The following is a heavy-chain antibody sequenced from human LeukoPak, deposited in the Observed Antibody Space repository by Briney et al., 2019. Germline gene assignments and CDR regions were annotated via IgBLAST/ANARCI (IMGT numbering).Heavy chain of an antibody. CDR3: AHSVDYYYYYGMDV. J-gene: IGHJ6*02. CDR1: GFTYSSYS. CDR2: ISSSSSYI. Sequence: GGSLRLSCAASGFTYSSYSMNWVRQAPGKGQEWVSSISSSSSYIYYADSVKGRFTISRDNSKNTLYLQMNSLRAEDTAVYYCAHSVDYYYYYGMDVWGQGTTVTVSS. V-gene: IGHV3-21*04.